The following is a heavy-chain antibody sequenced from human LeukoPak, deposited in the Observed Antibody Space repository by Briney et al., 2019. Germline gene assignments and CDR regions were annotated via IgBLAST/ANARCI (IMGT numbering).Heavy chain of an antibody. D-gene: IGHD3-10*01. CDR3: AKAEGSYKTLIDY. Sequence: GGSLTLSCAASGFTFTICAMNWVRQAPGKGLEWVSGISGSGSSTYYADPVKGRFTISRDSSKNTVYLQMSSLRAEDTAVYYCAKAEGSYKTLIDYWGQGTLVTVSS. CDR1: GFTFTICA. CDR2: ISGSGSST. V-gene: IGHV3-23*01. J-gene: IGHJ4*02.